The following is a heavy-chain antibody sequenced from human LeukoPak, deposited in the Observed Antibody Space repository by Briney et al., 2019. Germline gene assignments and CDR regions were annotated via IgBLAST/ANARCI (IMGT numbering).Heavy chain of an antibody. CDR3: ARGLHSSSWYSWIRPFDP. CDR1: GGSISNTDYY. CDR2: IYYSGST. J-gene: IGHJ5*02. V-gene: IGHV4-39*07. Sequence: SETLSLTCTVSGGSISNTDYYWGWIRQPPGKGLEWIGSIYYSGSTYYNPSLKSRVTISVDTSKNQFSLKLSSVTAADTAVYYCARGLHSSSWYSWIRPFDPWGQGTLVTVSS. D-gene: IGHD6-13*01.